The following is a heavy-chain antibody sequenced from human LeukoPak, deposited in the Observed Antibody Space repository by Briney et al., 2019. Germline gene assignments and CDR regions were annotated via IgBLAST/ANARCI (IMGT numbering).Heavy chain of an antibody. V-gene: IGHV1-24*01. J-gene: IGHJ4*02. D-gene: IGHD1-26*01. CDR3: ARVSGSYQYYFDY. Sequence: GATVKVSCKVSGHTLSELPMYWVRQAPGEGLEWMGGFDPENDERIYAQKFRGRVTMTTDTSTSTAYMELRSLRSDDTAVYYCARVSGSYQYYFDYWGQGTLVTVSS. CDR1: GHTLSELP. CDR2: FDPENDER.